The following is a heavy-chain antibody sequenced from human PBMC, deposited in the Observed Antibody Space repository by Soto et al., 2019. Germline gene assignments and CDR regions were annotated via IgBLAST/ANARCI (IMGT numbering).Heavy chain of an antibody. CDR2: ISGSGDRT. CDR3: GRRGSGSYGDY. CDR1: GFTFSSYA. D-gene: IGHD1-26*01. Sequence: EVQLLESGGGLVQPGGSLRLSCAASGFTFSSYAMRWVRQAPVKGLEWVSAISGSGDRTYYADSVKGRFTSPRDNSKNTLDLQMNSRRAEDKAVYYCGRRGSGSYGDYWGQGTLVTVSS. J-gene: IGHJ4*02. V-gene: IGHV3-23*01.